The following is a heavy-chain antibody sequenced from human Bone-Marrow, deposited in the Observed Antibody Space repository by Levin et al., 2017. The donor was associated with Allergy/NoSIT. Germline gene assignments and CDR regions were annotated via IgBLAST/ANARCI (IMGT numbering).Heavy chain of an antibody. Sequence: GESLKISCAASGFTFSSYGMHWVRQAPGKGLEWVAVISYDGSNKYYADSVKGRFTISRDNSKNTLYLQMNSLRAEDTAVYYCAKGGRVDCSGGSCWKTYYYYYMDVWGKGTTVTVSS. CDR1: GFTFSSYG. CDR3: AKGGRVDCSGGSCWKTYYYYYMDV. CDR2: ISYDGSNK. V-gene: IGHV3-30*18. D-gene: IGHD2-15*01. J-gene: IGHJ6*03.